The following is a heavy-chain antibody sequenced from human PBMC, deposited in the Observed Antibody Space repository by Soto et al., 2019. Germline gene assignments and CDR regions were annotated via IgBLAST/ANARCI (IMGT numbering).Heavy chain of an antibody. J-gene: IGHJ6*03. CDR2: IYYSGST. Sequence: PSETLSLTCTVSGGSISSYYWSWIRQPPGKGLEWIGYIYYSGSTNYNPSLKSRVTISVDTSKNQFSLKLSSVTAADTAVYYCARRGETMVRGVPRYYYYYYMDGWGKGTTVTVSS. D-gene: IGHD3-10*01. CDR3: ARRGETMVRGVPRYYYYYYMDG. CDR1: GGSISSYY. V-gene: IGHV4-59*08.